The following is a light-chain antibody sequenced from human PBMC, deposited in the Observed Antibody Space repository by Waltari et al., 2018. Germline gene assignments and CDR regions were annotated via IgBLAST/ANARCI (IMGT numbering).Light chain of an antibody. CDR2: WAS. CDR1: PNVLYSSNNKNY. Sequence: DIVMTQSPDSLAVSLGERATINCKSSPNVLYSSNNKNYLAWYQQKPGQAPKLLIYWASTRESGVPDRFSGSGSGTDFTLTISSLQAEDVAVYYCQQYYSTPSWTFGQGTKVEIK. J-gene: IGKJ1*01. V-gene: IGKV4-1*01. CDR3: QQYYSTPSWT.